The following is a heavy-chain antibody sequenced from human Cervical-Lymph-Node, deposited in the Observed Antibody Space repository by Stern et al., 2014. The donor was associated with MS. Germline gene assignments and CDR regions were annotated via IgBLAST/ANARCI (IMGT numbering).Heavy chain of an antibody. J-gene: IGHJ4*02. D-gene: IGHD2-21*02. V-gene: IGHV3-11*01. CDR1: GFTFSDYH. Sequence: VHLVESGGGSVKPGGSLRLSCAVSGFTFSDYHMHWIRQAPGKGLEWISYIRTTGKTIYYTDSVKGRLTVSRDNAKNSLYLQMNSLRVEDTAVYYCVRASDPLFEYWGQGTLVTVSS. CDR2: IRTTGKTI. CDR3: VRASDPLFEY.